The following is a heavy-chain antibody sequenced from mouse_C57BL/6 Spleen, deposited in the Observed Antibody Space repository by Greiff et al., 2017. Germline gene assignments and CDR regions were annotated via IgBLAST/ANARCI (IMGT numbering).Heavy chain of an antibody. CDR2: IRVKSDNYAT. CDR1: GFTFSNYW. CDR3: TVYYGNY. J-gene: IGHJ2*01. D-gene: IGHD2-1*01. V-gene: IGHV6-3*01. Sequence: VQLKESGGGLVQPGGSMKLSCVASGFTFSNYWMNWVRQSPEKGLEWVAQIRVKSDNYATNYAESVKGRFTISRDDSKSSVYLQMNNLRAEDTGIYYCTVYYGNYWGQGTTRTVSS.